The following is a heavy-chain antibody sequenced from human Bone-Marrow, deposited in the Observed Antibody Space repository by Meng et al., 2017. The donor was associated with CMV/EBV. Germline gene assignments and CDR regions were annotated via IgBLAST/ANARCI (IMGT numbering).Heavy chain of an antibody. J-gene: IGHJ5*02. V-gene: IGHV4-39*07. D-gene: IGHD5-12*01. CDR2: IYYSGST. CDR1: GGSISSSSYY. CDR3: ARGIPRSRARWDIVATRVDP. Sequence: SETLSLTCPVSGGSISSSSYYWGWIRQPPGKGLEWIGRIYYSGSTYYNPSLKTRVTISVDTSKNQFSLKLSSVTAADTAVYYCARGIPRSRARWDIVATRVDPGGQGTLVTVSS.